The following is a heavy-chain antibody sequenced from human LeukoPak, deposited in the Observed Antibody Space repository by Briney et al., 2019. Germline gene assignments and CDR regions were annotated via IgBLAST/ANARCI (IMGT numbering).Heavy chain of an antibody. J-gene: IGHJ5*02. CDR3: VSGPTGFA. CDR1: GFTFSSYW. V-gene: IGHV3-74*03. Sequence: GGSLRLSCAASGFTFSSYWMHWVRQVPGKGLVWVSRINSDGSSTKYADSVKGRFTISRDNAKNTLNLQMNSLRAEDTAVYFCVSGPTGFAWGRGTLVTVSS. CDR2: INSDGSST. D-gene: IGHD1-14*01.